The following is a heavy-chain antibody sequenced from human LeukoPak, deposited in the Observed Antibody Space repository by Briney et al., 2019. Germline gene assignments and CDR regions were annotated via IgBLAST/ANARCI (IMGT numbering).Heavy chain of an antibody. CDR3: ARDGYNTDNAFDI. V-gene: IGHV3-21*01. D-gene: IGHD5-24*01. CDR2: ISSSSSYI. CDR1: GFTFSNYW. Sequence: PGGSLILSCAASGFTFSNYWMSWVRQAPGKGLEWVSSISSSSSYIYYADSVKGRFTISRDNAKNSLYLQMNSLRAEDTAVYYCARDGYNTDNAFDIWGQGTMVTVSS. J-gene: IGHJ3*02.